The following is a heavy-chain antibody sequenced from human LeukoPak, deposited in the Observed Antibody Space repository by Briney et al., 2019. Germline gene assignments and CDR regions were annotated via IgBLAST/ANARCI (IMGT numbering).Heavy chain of an antibody. CDR2: IYSGGST. V-gene: IGHV3-53*04. J-gene: IGHJ3*02. CDR3: ARARYVNSFYAFDI. D-gene: IGHD3-9*01. Sequence: GGSLRLSCAASGFTVSSNYMSWVRQAPGEGLEWVSVIYSGGSTHYADSVKGRFTISRHNSKNTLYLQMNSLRAEDTAVYYCARARYVNSFYAFDIWGQGTLVTVSS. CDR1: GFTVSSNY.